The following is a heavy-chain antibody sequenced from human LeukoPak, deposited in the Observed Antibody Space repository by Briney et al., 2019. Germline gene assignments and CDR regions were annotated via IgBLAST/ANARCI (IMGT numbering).Heavy chain of an antibody. CDR2: IYHSGST. CDR1: GGSISSGGYS. J-gene: IGHJ5*02. CDR3: ARGKTPPLVVRGVPGWFDP. Sequence: PSQTLSLTCAVSGGSISSGGYSWSWIRQPPGKGLEWIGYIYHSGSTYYNPSLKSRVTISVDRSKNQFSLKLSSVTAADTAVYYCARGKTPPLVVRGVPGWFDPWGQGTLVTVSS. V-gene: IGHV4-30-2*01. D-gene: IGHD3-10*01.